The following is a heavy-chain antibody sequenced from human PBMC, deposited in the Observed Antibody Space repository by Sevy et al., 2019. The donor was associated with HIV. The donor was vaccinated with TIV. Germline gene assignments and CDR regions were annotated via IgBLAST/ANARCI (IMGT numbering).Heavy chain of an antibody. V-gene: IGHV3-23*01. Sequence: GGSLRLSCAASGFTFNNYAMSWVRQAPGKGLEGKGLEWVSTISGGGGGTYYADSVRGRFTISRDNSKNKLYLQVNGLGVEDTAVYYCAKHYIHDIADGWYFDLWGRGTLVTVSS. J-gene: IGHJ2*01. CDR3: AKHYIHDIADGWYFDL. CDR1: GFTFNNYA. CDR2: ISGGGGGT. D-gene: IGHD6-13*01.